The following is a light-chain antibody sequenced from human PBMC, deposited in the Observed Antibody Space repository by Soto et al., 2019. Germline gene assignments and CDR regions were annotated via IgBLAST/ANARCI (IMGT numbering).Light chain of an antibody. CDR2: GAS. Sequence: EIVLTQSPGTLSLSPGERATLSCRASQSVSSSYLAWHQQKPGQAPRLLIYGASSRATGIPDRFSGSGSGKDFTLTISRLEPEDFAVYYYQQYSSSPPVTFGGGTKVEIK. CDR3: QQYSSSPPVT. V-gene: IGKV3-20*01. J-gene: IGKJ4*01. CDR1: QSVSSSY.